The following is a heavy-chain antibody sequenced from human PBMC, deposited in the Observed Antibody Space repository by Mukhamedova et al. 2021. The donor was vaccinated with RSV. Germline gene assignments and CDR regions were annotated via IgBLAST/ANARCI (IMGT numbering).Heavy chain of an antibody. J-gene: IGHJ4*02. CDR1: GDYY. CDR3: ARKSLRYYFDY. Sequence: GDYYWSWIRQPPGKGLEWIGYIYYSGSTYYNPSLKSRVTISVDTSKNQFSLKLSSVTAADTAVYYCARKSLRYYFDYWGQGTLVTV. V-gene: IGHV4-30-4*08. CDR2: IYYSGST.